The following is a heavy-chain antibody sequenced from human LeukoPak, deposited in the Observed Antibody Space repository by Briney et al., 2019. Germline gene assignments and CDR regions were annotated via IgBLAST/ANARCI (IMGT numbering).Heavy chain of an antibody. CDR2: VFYGGRT. D-gene: IGHD2-21*02. V-gene: IGHV4-39*01. Sequence: PSETLSLACSVSGGSLIISDKYWAWIRQPPGKGLEWIGSVFYGGRTFYSPSLKTRVTISVDPSMNQFSLRLSSVTAGDTAIYYCARHALVTSISTYDWFGPWGQGTLVTASS. CDR1: GGSLIISDKY. CDR3: ARHALVTSISTYDWFGP. J-gene: IGHJ5*02.